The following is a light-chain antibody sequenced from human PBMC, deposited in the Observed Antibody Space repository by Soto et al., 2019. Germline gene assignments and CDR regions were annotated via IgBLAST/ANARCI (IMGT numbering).Light chain of an antibody. CDR3: QQYHTYSRT. CDR1: QRVSRS. Sequence: DIQMTQSPSTLSASVGDRVTITCRASQRVSRSLAWYQQKPGKAPRLLIYFASNLESGVPSRFSGSGSWTEFTLTISSLQPDDFASYYCQQYHTYSRTFGQGTKVEIK. J-gene: IGKJ1*01. V-gene: IGKV1-5*01. CDR2: FAS.